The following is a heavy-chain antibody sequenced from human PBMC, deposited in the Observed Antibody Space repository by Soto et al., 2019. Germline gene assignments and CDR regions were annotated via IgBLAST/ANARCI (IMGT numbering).Heavy chain of an antibody. CDR3: AKGGRYYDSSDYFDY. CDR2: ISGSGGST. Sequence: EVQLLESGGGLVQPGGSLRLSCAASGFTFSSYAMSWVRQAPGKGLEWVSAISGSGGSTYYADSVKGRFTISRDNSKNTLYLQMNSLRAEYTAVYYCAKGGRYYDSSDYFDYWGQGTLVTVSS. J-gene: IGHJ4*02. V-gene: IGHV3-23*01. CDR1: GFTFSSYA. D-gene: IGHD3-22*01.